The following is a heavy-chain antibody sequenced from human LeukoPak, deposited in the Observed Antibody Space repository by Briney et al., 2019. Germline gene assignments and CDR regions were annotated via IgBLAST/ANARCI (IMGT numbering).Heavy chain of an antibody. J-gene: IGHJ3*02. V-gene: IGHV3-7*01. CDR2: IKQDGSEK. CDR3: ARVADAFDI. Sequence: PGGSLRLSCAVSGFTFSDYYMSWIRQAPGKGLEWVANIKQDGSEKYYVDSVKGRFTISRDNAKNSLYLQMNSLRAEDTAVYYCARVADAFDIWGQGTMVTVSS. CDR1: GFTFSDYY.